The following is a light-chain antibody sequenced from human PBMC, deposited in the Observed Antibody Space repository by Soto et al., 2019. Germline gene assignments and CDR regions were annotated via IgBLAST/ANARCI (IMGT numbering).Light chain of an antibody. Sequence: EIVLTQSPATLSLFPGERATLSCRASQSVGSYLAWYQQKPGQAPRLLISDASNRATGIPARFSGSGSGTDFTLTISSLEPEDFAVYYCQQRSSWWTFGQGTKVEIK. CDR1: QSVGSY. V-gene: IGKV3-11*01. CDR3: QQRSSWWT. J-gene: IGKJ1*01. CDR2: DAS.